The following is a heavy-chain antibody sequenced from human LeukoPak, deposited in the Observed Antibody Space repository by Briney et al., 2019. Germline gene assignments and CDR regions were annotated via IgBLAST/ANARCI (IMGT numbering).Heavy chain of an antibody. CDR2: IKEDGREK. Sequence: GGSLRLSCAGSGFTFTSFWMSWVRQAPGKGLEWVANIKEDGREKYYVDSVKGRFTISRDNAKNSLYLQMNSLRAEDTAVYYCTREGGYSSSWIPGYYYGMDVWGQGTTVTVSS. CDR1: GFTFTSFW. CDR3: TREGGYSSSWIPGYYYGMDV. J-gene: IGHJ6*02. V-gene: IGHV3-7*01. D-gene: IGHD6-13*01.